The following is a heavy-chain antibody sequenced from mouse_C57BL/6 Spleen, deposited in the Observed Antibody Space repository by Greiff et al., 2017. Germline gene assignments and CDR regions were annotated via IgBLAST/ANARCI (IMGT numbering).Heavy chain of an antibody. D-gene: IGHD2-10*02. CDR2: FHPYNDDT. CDR1: GYTFTTYP. J-gene: IGHJ2*01. CDR3: AKPGYGNYVGYFDY. V-gene: IGHV1-47*01. Sequence: QVQLQQSGAELVKPGASVEMSCKASGYTFTTYPIEWMKQNHGKSLAWIGNFHPYNDDTKYNEKFKGKATLTAEKSSSTVYLELSRLTSDDSAVYYGAKPGYGNYVGYFDYWGQGTTLTVSS.